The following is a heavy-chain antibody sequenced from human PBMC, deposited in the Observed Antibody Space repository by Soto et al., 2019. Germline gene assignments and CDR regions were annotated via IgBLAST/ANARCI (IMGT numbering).Heavy chain of an antibody. Sequence: GESLKISCKGSGYSFTSYWIGWVRQVPGKGLEWMGIIYPGDSDTRYSPSFQGQVTISADKSISTAYLQWSSLKASDTAMYYCAIPPLRFLEWSTPYFDYWGQGTLVTAPQ. CDR3: AIPPLRFLEWSTPYFDY. D-gene: IGHD3-3*01. CDR2: IYPGDSDT. CDR1: GYSFTSYW. V-gene: IGHV5-51*01. J-gene: IGHJ4*02.